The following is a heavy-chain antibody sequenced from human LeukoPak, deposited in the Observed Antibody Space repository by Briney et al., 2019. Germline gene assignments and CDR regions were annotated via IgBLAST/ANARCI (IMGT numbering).Heavy chain of an antibody. V-gene: IGHV1-46*01. CDR1: GYTFTGYY. Sequence: GASVKVSCKASGYTFTGYYMHWVRQAPGQGLEWMGIINPSGGSTSYAQKFQGRVTMTRDTSTSTVYMELSSLRSEDTAVYYCARDVFGYDSRGDPDYWGQGTLVTVSS. CDR2: INPSGGST. D-gene: IGHD3-22*01. CDR3: ARDVFGYDSRGDPDY. J-gene: IGHJ4*02.